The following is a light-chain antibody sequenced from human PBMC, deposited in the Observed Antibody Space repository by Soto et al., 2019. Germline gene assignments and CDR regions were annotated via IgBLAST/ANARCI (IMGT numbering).Light chain of an antibody. CDR1: SSDVVTYNL. CDR2: EGT. V-gene: IGLV2-23*01. Sequence: QSALTQPAAVSGSPGQSISISCTGTSSDVVTYNLVSWYQQHPGKAPTVLIYEGTKRPSGVSNRFSGSKSGNTASLTISGIQTEDEADYYCSTFAGRTTSSYVVAPWPKDTVL. CDR3: STFAGRTTSSYV. J-gene: IGLJ1*01.